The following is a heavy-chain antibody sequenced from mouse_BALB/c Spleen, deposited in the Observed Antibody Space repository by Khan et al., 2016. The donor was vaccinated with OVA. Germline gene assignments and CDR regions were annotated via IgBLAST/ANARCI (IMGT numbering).Heavy chain of an antibody. CDR3: ARPPYFSYVMVY. J-gene: IGHJ4*01. CDR1: GYTFTNYG. V-gene: IGHV9-3-1*01. D-gene: IGHD2-10*01. Sequence: QIQLVQSGPELKKPGETVKISCKASGYTFTNYGMNWVKQAPGKGLEWMGWINTYTGEPTYVDDFKGRFAFSLATSASTAYLQINNLKDEDTATYFCARPPYFSYVMVYWGQGTSVTVSS. CDR2: INTYTGEP.